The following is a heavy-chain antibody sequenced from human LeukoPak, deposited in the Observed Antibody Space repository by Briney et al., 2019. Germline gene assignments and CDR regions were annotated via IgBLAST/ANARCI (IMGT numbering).Heavy chain of an antibody. Sequence: PGGSLRLSCAASGFTFSSYWMTWVRQAPGKGLEWVANIKQDGSEKYCVDSVKGRFTISRDNAKNSLYLQMNSLRAEDTAVYYCAGGRDVYRYWGQGTLVTVSS. J-gene: IGHJ4*02. D-gene: IGHD5-24*01. CDR1: GFTFSSYW. CDR3: AGGRDVYRY. CDR2: IKQDGSEK. V-gene: IGHV3-7*01.